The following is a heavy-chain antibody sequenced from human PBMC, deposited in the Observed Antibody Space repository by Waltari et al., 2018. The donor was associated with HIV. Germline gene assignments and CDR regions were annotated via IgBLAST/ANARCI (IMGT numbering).Heavy chain of an antibody. Sequence: QVQMVQSGAEVKKPGASVKVYCKTSGFSLTGYYIHWVRQAPGQGLEWMGWIYSNTGDTNYGLQFEGRVTMTRDTSMRTAYMELRTLRSDDTALYYCARQMTFYDAFDVWGQGTVVTVSS. CDR1: GFSLTGYY. V-gene: IGHV1-2*02. CDR3: ARQMTFYDAFDV. J-gene: IGHJ3*01. CDR2: IYSNTGDT.